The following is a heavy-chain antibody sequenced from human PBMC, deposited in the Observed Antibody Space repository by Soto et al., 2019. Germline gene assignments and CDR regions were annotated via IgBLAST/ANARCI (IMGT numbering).Heavy chain of an antibody. CDR1: GGTFSSYA. CDR3: ASTEVTAMETSHYYYGMDG. D-gene: IGHD5-18*01. V-gene: IGHV1-69*13. CDR2: IIPIFGTA. J-gene: IGHJ6*02. Sequence: ASVKVSCKASGGTFSSYAISWVRQAPGQGLEWMGGIIPIFGTANYAQKFQGRVTITADESTSTAYMELSSLRSEDTAVYYCASTEVTAMETSHYYYGMDGWGQGTTVTVSS.